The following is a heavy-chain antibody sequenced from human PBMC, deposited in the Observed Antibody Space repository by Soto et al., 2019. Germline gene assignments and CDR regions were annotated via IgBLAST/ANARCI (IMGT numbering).Heavy chain of an antibody. CDR1: GYTFTGYY. Sequence: ASVKVSCKASGYTFTGYYMHWVRQAPGQGLEWMGWINPNSGGTNYAQKFQGRVTMTRDTSISTAYMELSRLRSDDTAVYYCARGRGLVNPSWYYSGIYVWGQGTTVTVSS. CDR2: INPNSGGT. D-gene: IGHD3-16*01. J-gene: IGHJ6*02. V-gene: IGHV1-2*02. CDR3: ARGRGLVNPSWYYSGIYV.